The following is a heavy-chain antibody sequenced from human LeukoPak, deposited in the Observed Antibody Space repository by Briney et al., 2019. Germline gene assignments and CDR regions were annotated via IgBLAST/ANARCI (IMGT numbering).Heavy chain of an antibody. J-gene: IGHJ4*02. D-gene: IGHD1-26*01. CDR3: ARGRKWELLDDDY. Sequence: GGSLRLSCAASGFTFSSYAMHWVRQAPGKGLEWVAVISYDGSNKYYADSVKGRFTISRDNSKNTLYLQMNSLRAEDTAVYYCARGRKWELLDDDYWGQGTLVTVSS. V-gene: IGHV3-30-3*01. CDR2: ISYDGSNK. CDR1: GFTFSSYA.